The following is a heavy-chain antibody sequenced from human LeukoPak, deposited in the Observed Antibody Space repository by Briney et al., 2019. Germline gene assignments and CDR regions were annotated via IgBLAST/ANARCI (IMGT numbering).Heavy chain of an antibody. V-gene: IGHV3-9*01. Sequence: GGSLRLSCAASGFTFDDYAMHWVRQAPGKGLEWVSGISWNSGSIGYADSVKGRFTISRDNAKNSLYLQMNSLRAEDTAVYYCARDGGLYDFWSGLNWFDPWGQGTLVTVSS. D-gene: IGHD3-3*01. CDR3: ARDGGLYDFWSGLNWFDP. J-gene: IGHJ5*02. CDR2: ISWNSGSI. CDR1: GFTFDDYA.